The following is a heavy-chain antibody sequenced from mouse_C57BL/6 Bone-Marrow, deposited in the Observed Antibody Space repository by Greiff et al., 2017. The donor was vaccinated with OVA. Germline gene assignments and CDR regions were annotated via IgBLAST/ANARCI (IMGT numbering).Heavy chain of an antibody. D-gene: IGHD1-1*01. Sequence: QVQLQQSGAELARPGASVKLSCKASGYTFTSYGISWVKQRTGQGLEWIGEIYPRSGNTYYNEKFKGKATLTADKSSSTAYMELRSLTSEDSAVYFCAPDYYGSSPVAYWGQGTLVTVSA. CDR2: IYPRSGNT. V-gene: IGHV1-81*01. CDR1: GYTFTSYG. J-gene: IGHJ3*01. CDR3: APDYYGSSPVAY.